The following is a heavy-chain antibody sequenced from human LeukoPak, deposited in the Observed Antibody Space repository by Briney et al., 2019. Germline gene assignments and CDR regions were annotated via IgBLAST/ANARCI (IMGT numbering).Heavy chain of an antibody. V-gene: IGHV3-23*01. CDR1: GFTFSTYT. CDR3: AKAAFSRTSYIDY. CDR2: ISGSGGNT. J-gene: IGHJ4*02. Sequence: GGSLRLSCAASGFTFSTYTMSWVRQAPGKGLEWVSAISGSGGNTYYADSVKGRFTISRDNSKNTLYPQMDSLRADDTAVYYCAKAAFSRTSYIDYWGQGTLVTASS. D-gene: IGHD3-3*02.